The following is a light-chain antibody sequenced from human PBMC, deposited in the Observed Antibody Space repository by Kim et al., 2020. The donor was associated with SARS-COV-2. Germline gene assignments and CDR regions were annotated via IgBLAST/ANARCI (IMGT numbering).Light chain of an antibody. CDR2: DAS. J-gene: IGKJ1*01. V-gene: IGKV3-11*01. CDR3: QQRSHWPRT. Sequence: LSPGDRAPLSCRASQSVTKYLAWYQHKPGQTPRLLIYDASTRATGIPARFSGSGSGTDFTLTISSLEPEDFAVYYCQQRSHWPRTFGQGTKVDIK. CDR1: QSVTKY.